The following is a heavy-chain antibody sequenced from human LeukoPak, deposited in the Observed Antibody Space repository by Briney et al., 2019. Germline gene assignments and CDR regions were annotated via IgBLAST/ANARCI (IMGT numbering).Heavy chain of an antibody. CDR1: GGSISTYY. J-gene: IGHJ4*02. CDR2: VYYSGSN. CDR3: ARGSDFWSGYSFDN. Sequence: PSETLSLTCSVSGGSISTYYWSWIRQAPGKGLEWIGYVYYSGSNEYDPSLKSRVTISVDTYKNQFSLKMNSVTAADTAVYYCARGSDFWSGYSFDNWGQGTLVTVSS. V-gene: IGHV4-59*01. D-gene: IGHD3-3*01.